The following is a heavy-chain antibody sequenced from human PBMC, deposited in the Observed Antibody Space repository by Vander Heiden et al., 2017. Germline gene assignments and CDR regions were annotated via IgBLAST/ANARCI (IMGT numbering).Heavy chain of an antibody. V-gene: IGHV3-74*01. Sequence: EVQLVESGGGLVQPGGSLRLSCAASGFTFSSYWMHWVRQAPGKGLVWVSRINSDGSSTSYADSVKGRFTISRDNAKNTLYLQMNSLRAEDTAVYYCARGAYPARGSYYLVDYYYGMDVWGQGTTVTVSS. CDR3: ARGAYPARGSYYLVDYYYGMDV. CDR2: INSDGSST. CDR1: GFTFSSYW. J-gene: IGHJ6*02. D-gene: IGHD1-26*01.